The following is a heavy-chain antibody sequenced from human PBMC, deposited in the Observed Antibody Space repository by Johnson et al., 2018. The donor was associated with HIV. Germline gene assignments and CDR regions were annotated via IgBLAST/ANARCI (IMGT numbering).Heavy chain of an antibody. CDR1: GFTFSSYA. D-gene: IGHD5-24*01. Sequence: QMLLVESGGGVVQPGRSLRLSCAASGFTFSSYAMHWVRQAPGKGLEWVAVIFSVGDVYYADSVKGRFTISRDNAQNSLYLQMNSLRGEDTAVYYCARPSLKDGYNYGGGFDIWGQGTMVTVSS. CDR2: IFSVGDV. J-gene: IGHJ3*02. V-gene: IGHV3-30*04. CDR3: ARPSLKDGYNYGGGFDI.